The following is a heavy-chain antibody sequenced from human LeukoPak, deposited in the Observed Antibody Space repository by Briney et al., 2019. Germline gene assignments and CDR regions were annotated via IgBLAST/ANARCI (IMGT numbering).Heavy chain of an antibody. Sequence: ASVKVSCKASGYTFTSYGISWVRQAPGQGLEWMGWISAYNGNTNYAQKLQGRVTMTTDTSTSTAYMELRSLRSDDTAVYYCARGGSGYSYGLIAFDIWDQGTMVTVSS. CDR2: ISAYNGNT. CDR1: GYTFTSYG. CDR3: ARGGSGYSYGLIAFDI. J-gene: IGHJ3*02. D-gene: IGHD5-18*01. V-gene: IGHV1-18*01.